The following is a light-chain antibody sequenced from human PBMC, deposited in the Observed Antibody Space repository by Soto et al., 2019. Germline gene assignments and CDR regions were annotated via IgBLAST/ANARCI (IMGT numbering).Light chain of an antibody. CDR1: QSVSNN. CDR3: HQYNNWPS. J-gene: IGKJ3*01. V-gene: IGKV3-15*01. CDR2: GAS. Sequence: EIVLTQSPGTLSLSPGEGATLSCRASQSVSNNLAWYQQKSGQAPRLLIYGASTRATGLPARFSGSGSGTEFTLTISSLQSEDFAVYYCHQYNNWPSFGPGTKVDIK.